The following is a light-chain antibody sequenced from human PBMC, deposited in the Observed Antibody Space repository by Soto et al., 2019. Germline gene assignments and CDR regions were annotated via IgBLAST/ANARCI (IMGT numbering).Light chain of an antibody. V-gene: IGKV1-39*01. Sequence: DILLTQSPASLSASVGDRVTIPCRASQTISSYLNWYQQKPGKAPKLLIYAASSLQSGFPSRFSGSGSGTDFTLTISSLQPEDFATYYCQQSFNTPWTFGQGTKVEIK. CDR3: QQSFNTPWT. J-gene: IGKJ1*01. CDR1: QTISSY. CDR2: AAS.